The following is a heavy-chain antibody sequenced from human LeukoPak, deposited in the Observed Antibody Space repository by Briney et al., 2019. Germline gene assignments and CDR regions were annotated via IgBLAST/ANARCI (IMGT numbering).Heavy chain of an antibody. D-gene: IGHD5/OR15-5a*01. Sequence: PSETLSLTCTVSGGSITNYYWSWIRQPPGKGLEWIGYIYYSGSAYYNPSLESRVTISIDTSKNQFSLKLTSVTAADTAVYFCARGTLRLFDSWGQGTLVTVSS. CDR1: GGSITNYY. CDR2: IYYSGSA. CDR3: ARGTLRLFDS. V-gene: IGHV4-59*12. J-gene: IGHJ4*02.